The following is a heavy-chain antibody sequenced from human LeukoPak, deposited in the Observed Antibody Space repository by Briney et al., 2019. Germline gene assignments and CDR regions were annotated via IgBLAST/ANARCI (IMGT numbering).Heavy chain of an antibody. V-gene: IGHV1-8*03. CDR3: ARDMSPITIFGVVTKYYYYYYMDV. CDR1: GYTFTSYD. J-gene: IGHJ6*03. CDR2: MNPNSGNT. D-gene: IGHD3-3*01. Sequence: ASVKVSCKASGYTFTSYDINWVRQATGQGLEWMGWMNPNSGNTGYTQKFQGRVTITRNTSISTAYMELRSLRSDDTAVYYCARDMSPITIFGVVTKYYYYYYMDVWGKGTTVTVSS.